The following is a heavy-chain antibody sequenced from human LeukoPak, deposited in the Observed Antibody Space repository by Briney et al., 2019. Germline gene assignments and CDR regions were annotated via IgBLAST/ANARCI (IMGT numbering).Heavy chain of an antibody. CDR3: ARAPTSVNENMRAWFDP. Sequence: ASVKVSCKASGYTFTSYGISWVRQAPGQGLEWMGWISGYNGNTYYAQKLQGRVTLTTDTSTGTAYMELRSLRSDDTAVYYCARAPTSVNENMRAWFDPWGQGTLVTVSS. V-gene: IGHV1-18*01. CDR1: GYTFTSYG. CDR2: ISGYNGNT. D-gene: IGHD2/OR15-2a*01. J-gene: IGHJ5*02.